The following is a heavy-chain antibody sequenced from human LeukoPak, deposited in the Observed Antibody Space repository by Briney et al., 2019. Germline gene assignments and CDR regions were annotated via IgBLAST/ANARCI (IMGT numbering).Heavy chain of an antibody. D-gene: IGHD3-3*01. CDR2: IYYSGST. V-gene: IGHV4-59*08. CDR3: ARQAIFGVAGRVGWFDP. Sequence: PSETLSLTCTVSGGSISSYYWSWIRQPPGKGLEWIGYIYYSGSTNYNPSLKSRVTISVDTSKNQFSLKLSSVTAADTAVYYCARQAIFGVAGRVGWFDPWGQGTLVTVSS. J-gene: IGHJ5*02. CDR1: GGSISSYY.